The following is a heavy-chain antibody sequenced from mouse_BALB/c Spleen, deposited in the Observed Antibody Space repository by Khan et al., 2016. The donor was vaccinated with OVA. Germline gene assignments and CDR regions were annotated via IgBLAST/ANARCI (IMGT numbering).Heavy chain of an antibody. D-gene: IGHD1-1*01. CDR2: ISTGGSYT. Sequence: DVQLVESGGDLVNPGGSLKLTCAASGFTFSTYGMSWVRQTPDKRLEWVATISTGGSYTYYPDSVKGRFTISRDNAKNTLYLQMSSLKSEDTAMFYCTRLAYYYDSEGFAYWGQGTLVTVSA. J-gene: IGHJ3*01. CDR3: TRLAYYYDSEGFAY. CDR1: GFTFSTYG. V-gene: IGHV5-6*01.